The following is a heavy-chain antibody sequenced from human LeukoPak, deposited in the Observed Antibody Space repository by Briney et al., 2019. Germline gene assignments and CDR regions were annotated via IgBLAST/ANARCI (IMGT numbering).Heavy chain of an antibody. CDR2: IKQDGSEK. CDR1: GFTFSSYW. J-gene: IGHJ3*02. D-gene: IGHD2-21*01. Sequence: AGGSPRLSCAASGFTFSSYWMSWVRQAPGKGLEWVANIKQDGSEKYYVDSVKGRFTISRDNAKNSLYLQMNSLRAEDTAVYYCAREAYCGGDCYSDSDAFDIWGQGTMVTASS. CDR3: AREAYCGGDCYSDSDAFDI. V-gene: IGHV3-7*01.